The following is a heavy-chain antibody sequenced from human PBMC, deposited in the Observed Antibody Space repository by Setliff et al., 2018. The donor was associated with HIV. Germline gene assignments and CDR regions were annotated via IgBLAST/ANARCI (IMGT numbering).Heavy chain of an antibody. CDR3: ARAGAATAGKSYHYDMDV. CDR2: TRDKARGYTT. Sequence: PGGSLRLSCAASGFTFSDHYMAWVRQAPGKGLEWVGRTRDKARGYTTEYAASVKGRFTISRGDSKNSLYLQMNSLKTEDTAVYYCARAGAATAGKSYHYDMDVWGQGTTVTVSS. J-gene: IGHJ6*02. CDR1: GFTFSDHY. V-gene: IGHV3-72*01. D-gene: IGHD6-13*01.